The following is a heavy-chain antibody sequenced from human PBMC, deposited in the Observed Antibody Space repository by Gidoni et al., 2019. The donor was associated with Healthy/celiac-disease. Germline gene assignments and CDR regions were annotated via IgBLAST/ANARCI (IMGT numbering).Heavy chain of an antibody. CDR1: GFTFSSYA. J-gene: IGHJ6*02. CDR2: ISSNGGST. V-gene: IGHV3-64D*06. D-gene: IGHD3-16*01. CDR3: VKERGLSPMDV. Sequence: EVQLVESGGGLVQPGGSLRLSCSASGFTFSSYAMHWVRQAPGKGLEYVSAISSNGGSTYYADSVKGRFTISRDNSKNTLYLQMSSLRAEDTAVYYCVKERGLSPMDVWGQGTTVTVSS.